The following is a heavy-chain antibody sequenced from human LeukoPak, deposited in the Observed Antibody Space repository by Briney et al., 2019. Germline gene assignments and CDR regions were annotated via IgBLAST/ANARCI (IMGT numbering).Heavy chain of an antibody. CDR3: ATQAGPPNYFDY. CDR1: GFTFSDYY. Sequence: GGSLRLSCAASGFTFSDYYMSWIRQAPGKGLEWVSYISSSGSTIYYADSVKGRFTISRDNAKNSLYLQMNSLRAEDTAVYHCATQAGPPNYFDYWGQGTLVTVSS. V-gene: IGHV3-11*01. J-gene: IGHJ4*02. D-gene: IGHD6-25*01. CDR2: ISSSGSTI.